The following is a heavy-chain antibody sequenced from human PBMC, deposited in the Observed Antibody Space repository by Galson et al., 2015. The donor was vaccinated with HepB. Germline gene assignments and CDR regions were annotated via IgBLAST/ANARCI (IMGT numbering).Heavy chain of an antibody. CDR3: AREDRALVVFALDY. J-gene: IGHJ4*02. CDR2: INPYSGGT. CDR1: GYTFTDYY. Sequence: SVKVSCKASGYTFTDYYMHWVRQAPGQRLEWMGRINPYSGGTNYAQKLQGRVTMTRDTSISTAYMELSSLTSDDTAVYYCAREDRALVVFALDYWGQGTLVTVSS. D-gene: IGHD2-8*02. V-gene: IGHV1-2*06.